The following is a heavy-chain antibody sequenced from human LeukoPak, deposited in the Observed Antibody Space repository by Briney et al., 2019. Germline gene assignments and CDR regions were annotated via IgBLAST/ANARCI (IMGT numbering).Heavy chain of an antibody. CDR1: GFTFSSYW. CDR3: ARVTYYYDSSGYYGDY. V-gene: IGHV3-7*01. Sequence: GGSLRLACAASGFTFSSYWRSWVRQAPGKGLEWVANIKQDGSEKYYVDSVKGRFTISRDNAKNSLYLQMNSLRAEDTAVYYCARVTYYYDSSGYYGDYWGQGTLVTVSS. J-gene: IGHJ4*02. CDR2: IKQDGSEK. D-gene: IGHD3-22*01.